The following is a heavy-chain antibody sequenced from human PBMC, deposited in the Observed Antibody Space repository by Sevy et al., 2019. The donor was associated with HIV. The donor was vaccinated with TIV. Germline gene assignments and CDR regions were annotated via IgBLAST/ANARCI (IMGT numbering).Heavy chain of an antibody. CDR1: GFTFSTAW. CDR3: TTANVWDGDWYFDS. Sequence: GGSLRLSCAASGFTFSTAWMNWVRQAPGKGLEWVGRIKSKTDGGTADYAAPVKGRTTISRDDSKNTLYLQMNSLKTEDTAVYYCTTANVWDGDWYFDSWGQGTLVTVSS. J-gene: IGHJ4*02. V-gene: IGHV3-15*01. CDR2: IKSKTDGGTA. D-gene: IGHD2-21*02.